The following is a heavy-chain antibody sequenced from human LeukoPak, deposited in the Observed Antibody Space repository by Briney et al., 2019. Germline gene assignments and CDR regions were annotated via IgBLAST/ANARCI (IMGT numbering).Heavy chain of an antibody. D-gene: IGHD2-2*01. V-gene: IGHV1-69*13. CDR2: IIPIFGTA. Sequence: GASVKVSCKASGGTFSSYAISWVRQAPGQGLEWMGGIIPIFGTANYAQKFQGRVTITADESTSTAYMELSSLRSEDTAVYYCARGKGYCSSTSCGLHDAFDIWGQGTMVTVSS. CDR1: GGTFSSYA. CDR3: ARGKGYCSSTSCGLHDAFDI. J-gene: IGHJ3*02.